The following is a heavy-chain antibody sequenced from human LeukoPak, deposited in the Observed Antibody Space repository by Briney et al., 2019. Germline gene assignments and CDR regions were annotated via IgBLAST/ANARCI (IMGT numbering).Heavy chain of an antibody. Sequence: GGSLRLSCAASGFTFDDYAMPWVRQAPGKGLEWVSGISWNSGSIGYADSVKGRFTISRDNAKNSLYLQMNSLRAEDTALYYCAKGFFSSSWYQENAFDIWGQGTMVTVSS. V-gene: IGHV3-9*01. CDR3: AKGFFSSSWYQENAFDI. D-gene: IGHD6-13*01. J-gene: IGHJ3*02. CDR1: GFTFDDYA. CDR2: ISWNSGSI.